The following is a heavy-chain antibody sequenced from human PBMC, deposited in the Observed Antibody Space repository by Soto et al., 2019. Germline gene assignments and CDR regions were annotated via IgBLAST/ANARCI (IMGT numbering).Heavy chain of an antibody. D-gene: IGHD3-22*01. CDR3: ARARDYYDSSGYYYHNTIYFDY. Sequence: PGGSLRLSCAASGFTFSSYWMSWVRQAPGKGLEWVANIKQDGSEKYYVDSVKGRFTISRDNAKNSLYLQMNSLRAEDTAVYYCARARDYYDSSGYYYHNTIYFDYWGQGTLVTVSS. V-gene: IGHV3-7*01. J-gene: IGHJ4*02. CDR1: GFTFSSYW. CDR2: IKQDGSEK.